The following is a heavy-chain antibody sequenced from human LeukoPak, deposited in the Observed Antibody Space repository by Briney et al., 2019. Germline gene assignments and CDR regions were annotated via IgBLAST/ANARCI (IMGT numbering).Heavy chain of an antibody. V-gene: IGHV1-8*01. CDR3: ARGHYYGSGLNYYGMDV. CDR2: MNPNSGNT. D-gene: IGHD3-10*01. Sequence: GASVKVSCKASGYTFTSYDINWVRQATGQGLEWMGWMNPNSGNTGYAQKFQGRVTMTRNTSISTAYMELSSLRSEDTAVYYCARGHYYGSGLNYYGMDVWGQGTTVTVSS. CDR1: GYTFTSYD. J-gene: IGHJ6*02.